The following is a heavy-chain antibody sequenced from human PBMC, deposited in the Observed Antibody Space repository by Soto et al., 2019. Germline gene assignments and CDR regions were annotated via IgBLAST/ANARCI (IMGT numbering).Heavy chain of an antibody. Sequence: VQLVESGGGVVQPGRSLRLSCAASGFTFSSYAMSWVRQAPGKGLEWVSAISGSGGSTYYADSVKGRFTISRDNSKNTLYLQMNSLRAEDTAVYYCAKDHRTYYDFWSSYYRGNYFDYWGQGTLVTVSS. CDR2: ISGSGGST. J-gene: IGHJ4*02. V-gene: IGHV3-23*04. CDR1: GFTFSSYA. CDR3: AKDHRTYYDFWSSYYRGNYFDY. D-gene: IGHD3-3*01.